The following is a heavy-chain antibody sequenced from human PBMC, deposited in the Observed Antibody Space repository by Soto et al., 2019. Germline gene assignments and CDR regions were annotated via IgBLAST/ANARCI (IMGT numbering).Heavy chain of an antibody. J-gene: IGHJ6*03. CDR2: ISWNSGSI. D-gene: IGHD6-19*01. Sequence: EVQLVESGGGLVQPGRSLRLSCAASGFTLDDYAMHWVRQAPGKGLEWVSGISWNSGSIGYADSVKGRFTISRDNAKNSLYLQMNSLRAEDTALYYCAKEGVYSRGWSLYYYYMDVWGKGTTVTVSS. CDR1: GFTLDDYA. V-gene: IGHV3-9*01. CDR3: AKEGVYSRGWSLYYYYMDV.